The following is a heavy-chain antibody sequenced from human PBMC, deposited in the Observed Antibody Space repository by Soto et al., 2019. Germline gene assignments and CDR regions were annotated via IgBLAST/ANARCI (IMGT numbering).Heavy chain of an antibody. J-gene: IGHJ6*02. CDR1: GFTFSTYN. V-gene: IGHV3-21*01. Sequence: EVQLVESGGGLVKPGGSLRLSCAASGFTFSTYNMNWVRQVPGKGLEWVSSISSSNTYKDYADSVKGRFTISRDNARNSLYLQMNSPRAEDTAVYYCATSLEVPWYYYGMDVWGQGTTVTVSS. CDR3: ATSLEVPWYYYGMDV. CDR2: ISSSNTYK. D-gene: IGHD2-2*01.